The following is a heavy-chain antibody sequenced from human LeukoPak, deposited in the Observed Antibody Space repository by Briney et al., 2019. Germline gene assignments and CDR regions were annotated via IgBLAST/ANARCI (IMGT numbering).Heavy chain of an antibody. CDR3: ARLDTANIDFDY. D-gene: IGHD5-18*01. J-gene: IGHJ4*02. V-gene: IGHV4-31*03. CDR1: GGSISSGGYY. CDR2: IYYSGST. Sequence: PSETLSLTCTVSGGSISSGGYYWSWIRQHPGKGREWIGYIYYSGSTYYNPSLKSRVTISVDTSKNQFSLKLSSVTAADTAVYYCARLDTANIDFDYWGQGTLVTVSS.